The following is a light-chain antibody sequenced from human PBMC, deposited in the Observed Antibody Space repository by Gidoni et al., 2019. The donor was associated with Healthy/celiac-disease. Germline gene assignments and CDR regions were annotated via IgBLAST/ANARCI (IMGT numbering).Light chain of an antibody. CDR2: DAS. CDR1: QDISNY. CDR3: QQYDNPRTT. V-gene: IGKV1-33*01. Sequence: LQITQSPSSLSASVGDRVTITCQASQDISNYLNWYQQKPGKAPKLLIYDASNLETGVPSRFSGSGSGTDFTLTISSLQPEDIATYYCQQYDNPRTTFGQGTRLEIK. J-gene: IGKJ5*01.